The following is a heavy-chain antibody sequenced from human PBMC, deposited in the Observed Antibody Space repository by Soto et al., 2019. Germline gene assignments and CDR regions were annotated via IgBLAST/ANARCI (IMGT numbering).Heavy chain of an antibody. D-gene: IGHD3-3*01. J-gene: IGHJ3*01. Sequence: PGGSLRLSCATSGFIFEDYAMHWVRQAPGKGLEWVSGLSWNGGATGYADSVRGRFTISRDNARTSLYLQMNSLRPEDTALYYCAKDMEANTIFGALEVWGQGTMVTVSS. CDR3: AKDMEANTIFGALEV. V-gene: IGHV3-9*01. CDR2: LSWNGGAT. CDR1: GFIFEDYA.